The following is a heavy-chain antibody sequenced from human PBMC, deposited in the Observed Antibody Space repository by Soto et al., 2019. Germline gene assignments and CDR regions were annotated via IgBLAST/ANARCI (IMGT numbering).Heavy chain of an antibody. Sequence: RASVKVSCKASGGTFSSYAISWVRQAPGQGLEWMGGIIPIFGTANYAQKFQGRVTITADKSTSTAYMELSSLRSEDTAVYYCARSPVGVVIMMGRSDPWRQATLVTLS. J-gene: IGHJ5*02. CDR2: IIPIFGTA. V-gene: IGHV1-69*06. CDR3: ARSPVGVVIMMGRSDP. D-gene: IGHD3-3*01. CDR1: GGTFSSYA.